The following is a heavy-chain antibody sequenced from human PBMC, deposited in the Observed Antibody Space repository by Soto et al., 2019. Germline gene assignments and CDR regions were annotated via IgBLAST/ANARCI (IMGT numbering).Heavy chain of an antibody. D-gene: IGHD2-21*01. J-gene: IGHJ5*02. V-gene: IGHV3-23*01. CDR1: GFTFSGYA. CDR2: ISGTGGGT. Sequence: VQLSESGGALVQPGGSLRLSCAASGFTFSGYAMTWVRQAPGKGLEWVSTISGTGGGTDYADSVRGRCTISRDNSKNTVYLQMNSVTAEDPAVYYGGKARDDRGHCNWFDPWGQGTLVTVSS. CDR3: GKARDDRGHCNWFDP.